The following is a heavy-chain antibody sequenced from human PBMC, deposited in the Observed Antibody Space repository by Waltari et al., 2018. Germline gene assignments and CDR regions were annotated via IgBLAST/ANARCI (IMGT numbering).Heavy chain of an antibody. J-gene: IGHJ4*02. V-gene: IGHV3-30*02. CDR1: GFTFSNYG. Sequence: QVQLVESGGGVVQPGGSLRLSCAASGFTFSNYGMHWVRTAPGKGLQWVAFIQYDGRNKYYAESVKGRFTISRDNSKNTLYLQMDSLRAEDTALYYCAKWYGGDYYFDYWGQGTLVTVSS. CDR3: AKWYGGDYYFDY. D-gene: IGHD1-26*01. CDR2: IQYDGRNK.